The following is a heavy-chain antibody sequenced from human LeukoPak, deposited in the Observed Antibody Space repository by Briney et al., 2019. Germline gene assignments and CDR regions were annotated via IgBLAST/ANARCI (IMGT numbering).Heavy chain of an antibody. J-gene: IGHJ4*02. D-gene: IGHD1-26*01. CDR2: IYYSGST. V-gene: IGHV4-39*01. CDR3: ARLAGGSLDY. Sequence: SEILSLTCTVSGGSISSSSYYWGWIRQPPGKGLEWIGSIYYSGSTYYNPSLKSRVTISVDTSKNQFSLKLSSVTAADTAVYYCARLAGGSLDYWGQGTLVTVSS. CDR1: GGSISSSSYY.